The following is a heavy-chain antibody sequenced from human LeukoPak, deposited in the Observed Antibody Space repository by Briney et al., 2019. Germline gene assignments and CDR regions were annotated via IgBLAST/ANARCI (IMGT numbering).Heavy chain of an antibody. J-gene: IGHJ4*02. V-gene: IGHV4-39*07. CDR3: VRGNSGFSF. CDR1: GVAINTSHSY. Sequence: PSETLSLTCTVSGVAINTSHSYWGWIRQSPGKGLEWIGSVFFTVTTFYSPSLKTRVTISVDTSKNRFSLRLASATAADTATYYCVRGNSGFSFGAQGTLVTVSS. CDR2: VFFTVTT. D-gene: IGHD4-23*01.